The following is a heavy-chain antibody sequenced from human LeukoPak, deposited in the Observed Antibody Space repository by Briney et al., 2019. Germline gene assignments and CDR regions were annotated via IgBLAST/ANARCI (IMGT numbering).Heavy chain of an antibody. V-gene: IGHV1-69*01. CDR2: IIPIFGTA. CDR1: GGTFSSYA. Sequence: PPASVKVSRKASGGTFSSYAISWVRQAPGQGLEWMGGIIPIFGTANYAQKFQGRVTITADESTSTAYMELSSLRSEDTAVYYCARAEDDILTGYSTLDYWAREPWSPSPQ. D-gene: IGHD3-9*01. CDR3: ARAEDDILTGYSTLDY. J-gene: IGHJ4*02.